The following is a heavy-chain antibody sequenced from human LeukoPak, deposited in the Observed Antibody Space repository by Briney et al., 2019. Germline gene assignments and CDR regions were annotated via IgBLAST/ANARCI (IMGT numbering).Heavy chain of an antibody. V-gene: IGHV3-23*01. J-gene: IGHJ4*02. Sequence: GGSLRLSCAGSGFTFSSYAMSWVRQAPGKGLEWVSAISGSGGSTYYADSVRGRFTISRDNSKNTLYLQMNSLRAEDTAVYYCAKDQDRYGSGSWPFDYWGQGTLVTVSS. D-gene: IGHD3-10*01. CDR1: GFTFSSYA. CDR3: AKDQDRYGSGSWPFDY. CDR2: ISGSGGST.